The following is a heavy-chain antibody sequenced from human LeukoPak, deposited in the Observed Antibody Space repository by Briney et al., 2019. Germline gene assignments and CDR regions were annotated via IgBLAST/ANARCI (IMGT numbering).Heavy chain of an antibody. D-gene: IGHD3-3*01. J-gene: IGHJ6*02. Sequence: AASVKVSCKVSGYTLTELSMHWVRPAPGKGLEWMGGFDPEDGETIYAQKFQGRVTMTEDTSTDTAYMELSSLRSEDTAVYYCATPKGLWSGYYYYYGMDVWGQGTTVTVSS. CDR1: GYTLTELS. V-gene: IGHV1-24*01. CDR3: ATPKGLWSGYYYYYGMDV. CDR2: FDPEDGET.